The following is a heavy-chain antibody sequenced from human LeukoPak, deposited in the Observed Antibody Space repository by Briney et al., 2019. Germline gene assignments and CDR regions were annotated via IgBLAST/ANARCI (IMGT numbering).Heavy chain of an antibody. CDR2: INHSGST. D-gene: IGHD3-3*01. Sequence: TSETLSLTCTVSGGSISRGSYYWSWIRQPPGKGLEWIGEINHSGSTNYNPSLKSRVTISVDTSKNQFSLKLSSVTAADTAVYYCARDEATIFGVVTEPEDAFDIWGQGTMVTVSS. V-gene: IGHV4-39*07. CDR3: ARDEATIFGVVTEPEDAFDI. CDR1: GGSISRGSYY. J-gene: IGHJ3*02.